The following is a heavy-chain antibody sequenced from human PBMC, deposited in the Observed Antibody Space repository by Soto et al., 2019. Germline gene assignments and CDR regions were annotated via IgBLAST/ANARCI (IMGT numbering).Heavy chain of an antibody. CDR2: VYIGGST. CDR1: GFSVTDYY. CDR3: ARQPRRDEGRFYYYYYMDV. Sequence: DVHLMESGGGLVQPRGSLRLSCAASGFSVTDYYMTWVRQAPGEGLDWVAVVYIGGSTYYADAVRGRFTISRDTSKNTVSLQMNSLRAEDTAVYYCARQPRRDEGRFYYYYYMDVWGNGATVTVSS. J-gene: IGHJ6*03. V-gene: IGHV3-66*04.